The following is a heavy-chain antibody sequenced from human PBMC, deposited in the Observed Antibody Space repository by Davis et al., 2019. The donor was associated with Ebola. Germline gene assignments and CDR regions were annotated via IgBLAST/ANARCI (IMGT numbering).Heavy chain of an antibody. CDR3: ARDRGYSSGWYYWYFDL. D-gene: IGHD6-19*01. J-gene: IGHJ2*01. V-gene: IGHV3-7*01. CDR1: GFTFSSNA. CDR2: IKQDGSEK. Sequence: GESLKISCTASGFTFSSNAMSWVRQAPGKGLEWVANIKQDGSEKYYVDSVKGRFTISRDNAKNSLYLQMNSLRAEDTAVYYCARDRGYSSGWYYWYFDLWGRGTLVTVSS.